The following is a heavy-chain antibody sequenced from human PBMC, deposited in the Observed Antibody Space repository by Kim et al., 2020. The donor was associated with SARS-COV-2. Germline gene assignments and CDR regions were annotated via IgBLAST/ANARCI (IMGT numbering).Heavy chain of an antibody. CDR2: ISGSGGST. CDR1: GFTFSSYA. D-gene: IGHD3-22*01. V-gene: IGHV3-23*01. J-gene: IGHJ4*02. CDR3: AKEEETYYYDSSGYADPFDY. Sequence: GGSLRLSCAASGFTFSSYAMSWVRQAPGKGLEWVSAISGSGGSTYYADSVKGRFPISRDNSKNTLYLQMNSLRAEDTAVYYCAKEEETYYYDSSGYADPFDYWGQGTLVTVSS.